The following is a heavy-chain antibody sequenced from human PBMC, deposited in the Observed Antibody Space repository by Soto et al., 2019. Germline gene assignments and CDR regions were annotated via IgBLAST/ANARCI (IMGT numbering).Heavy chain of an antibody. V-gene: IGHV1-8*01. J-gene: IGHJ3*02. Sequence: ASVKVSCKASGYTFSNYDINWVRQATGQGLEWMGWLNPNTDKTGSAQKFQGRVTMTRNTSISTAYLELSGLRSDDTAVYYCARGIKGLPPSAFDIWGQGTRVTVS. D-gene: IGHD5-12*01. CDR2: LNPNTDKT. CDR3: ARGIKGLPPSAFDI. CDR1: GYTFSNYD.